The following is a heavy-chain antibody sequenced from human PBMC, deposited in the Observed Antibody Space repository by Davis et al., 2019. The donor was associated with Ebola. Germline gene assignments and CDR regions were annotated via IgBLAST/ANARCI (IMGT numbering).Heavy chain of an antibody. CDR1: GYSISSGYY. J-gene: IGHJ5*01. D-gene: IGHD1-26*01. Sequence: PSETLSLTCTVSGYSISSGYYWGWIRQPPGKGLEWIGNIYHSGNTYYNPSLKGRVTISVDTSKNQFSLKLSSVTAADTAVYYCAREAGATTRIYDSWGQGTLVTVSS. CDR3: AREAGATTRIYDS. CDR2: IYHSGNT. V-gene: IGHV4-38-2*02.